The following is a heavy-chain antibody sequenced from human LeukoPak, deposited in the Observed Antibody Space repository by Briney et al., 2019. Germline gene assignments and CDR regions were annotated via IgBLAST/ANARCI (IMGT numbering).Heavy chain of an antibody. J-gene: IGHJ4*01. V-gene: IGHV1-8*01. D-gene: IGHD6-6*01. Sequence: ASVKVSCKASGYTFTSYDINWLRQATGQGLEWMGWMNPNSGNTGYAQKFQGRATMTRNTSISTAYMELSSLRSEDTAVYYCARGLFVQLLHYWGQGTLVTVSS. CDR3: ARGLFVQLLHY. CDR2: MNPNSGNT. CDR1: GYTFTSYD.